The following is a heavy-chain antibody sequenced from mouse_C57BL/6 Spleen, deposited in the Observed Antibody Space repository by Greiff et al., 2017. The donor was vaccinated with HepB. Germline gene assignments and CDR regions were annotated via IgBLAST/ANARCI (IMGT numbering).Heavy chain of an antibody. CDR1: GYTFTSYW. J-gene: IGHJ3*01. CDR3: ARPVSSSWLAY. Sequence: VQLQQSGAELAKPGASVKLSCKASGYTFTSYWMHWVKQRPGQGLEWIGYINPSSGYTKSNQKFKDKATLTADKSSSTASMQLSSLTYADAAVYYFARPVSSSWLAYWGQGTLVTVSA. V-gene: IGHV1-7*01. D-gene: IGHD1-1*01. CDR2: INPSSGYT.